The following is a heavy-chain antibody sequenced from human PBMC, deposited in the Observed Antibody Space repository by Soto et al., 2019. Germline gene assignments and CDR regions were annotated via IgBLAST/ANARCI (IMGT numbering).Heavy chain of an antibody. CDR1: GGTFSSYA. CDR3: ARESTSHNYYYYGMDV. J-gene: IGHJ6*02. V-gene: IGHV1-69*13. CDR2: IIPIFGTA. Sequence: SVKVSFKASGGTFSSYAISWVRQAPGQGLEWMGGIIPIFGTANYAQKFQGRVTITADESTSTAYMELSSLRSEDTAVYYCARESTSHNYYYYGMDVWGQGTTVTVS.